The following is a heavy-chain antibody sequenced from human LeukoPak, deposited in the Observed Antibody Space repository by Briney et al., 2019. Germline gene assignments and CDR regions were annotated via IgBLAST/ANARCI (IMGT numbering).Heavy chain of an antibody. D-gene: IGHD5-12*01. Sequence: ASVKVSCKASTYTFTRYGISWVRQTPGQGLEWMGWISGYNGNTNYAQKFLGRVSMTADTATSTAYMELRSLTSDDTAMYYCARSGRGTYYYFDLWGQGTLVTVSS. CDR3: ARSGRGTYYYFDL. CDR2: ISGYNGNT. CDR1: TYTFTRYG. V-gene: IGHV1-18*01. J-gene: IGHJ4*02.